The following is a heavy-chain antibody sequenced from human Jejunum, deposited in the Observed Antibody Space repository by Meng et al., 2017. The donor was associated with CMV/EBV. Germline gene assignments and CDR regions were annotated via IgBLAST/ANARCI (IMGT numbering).Heavy chain of an antibody. CDR1: GFTFSGYW. Sequence: GFTFSGYWMSWVRQAPGKGLEWVANIKKDGSQTFYVDSVKGRFIISRDNAKNSLYLQMSSLRVEDTAVYYCARHRGIAARPTYFDYWGQGTLVTVSS. V-gene: IGHV3-7*01. CDR2: IKKDGSQT. D-gene: IGHD6-6*01. J-gene: IGHJ4*02. CDR3: ARHRGIAARPTYFDY.